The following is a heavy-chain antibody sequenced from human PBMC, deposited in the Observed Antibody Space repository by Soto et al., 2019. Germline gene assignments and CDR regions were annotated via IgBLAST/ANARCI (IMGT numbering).Heavy chain of an antibody. D-gene: IGHD6-19*01. CDR3: AKGVAPSSGWYDY. CDR2: ISYDGSNK. Sequence: GGSLRLSCAASGFTFSSYGMHWVRQAPGKGLEWVAVISYDGSNKYYADSVKGRFTISRDNSKNTLYLQMNSLRAEDTAVYYCAKGVAPSSGWYDYWGQGTLVTVSS. V-gene: IGHV3-30*18. CDR1: GFTFSSYG. J-gene: IGHJ4*02.